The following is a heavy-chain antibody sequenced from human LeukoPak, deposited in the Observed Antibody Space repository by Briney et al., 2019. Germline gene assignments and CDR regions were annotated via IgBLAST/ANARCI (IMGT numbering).Heavy chain of an antibody. CDR2: INPSGGST. CDR1: GYTFTSYY. Sequence: ASVKVSCKASGYTFTSYYMHWVRQAPGQGLEWMGIINPSGGSTSYAQKFQGRVTMTRDTSTSTVYMELSSLGSEDTAVYYCARDSSPLTYDSSGYYPYYFDYWGQGTLVTVSS. V-gene: IGHV1-46*01. D-gene: IGHD3-22*01. J-gene: IGHJ4*02. CDR3: ARDSSPLTYDSSGYYPYYFDY.